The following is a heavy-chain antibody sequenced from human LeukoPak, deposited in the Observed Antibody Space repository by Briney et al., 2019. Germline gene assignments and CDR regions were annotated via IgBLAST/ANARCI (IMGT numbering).Heavy chain of an antibody. CDR2: ISGSGGST. J-gene: IGHJ4*02. D-gene: IGHD5-24*01. Sequence: GGSLGLSCAASGFTFSSYAMSWVRQAPGKGLEWVSAISGSGGSTYYADSVKGRFTISRDNSKNTLYLQMNSLRAEDTAVYYCAKDDSGRDGYNFVYWGQGTLVTVSS. CDR1: GFTFSSYA. CDR3: AKDDSGRDGYNFVY. V-gene: IGHV3-23*01.